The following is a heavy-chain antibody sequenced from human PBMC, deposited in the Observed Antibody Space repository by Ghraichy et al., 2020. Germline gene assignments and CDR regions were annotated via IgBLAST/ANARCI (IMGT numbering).Heavy chain of an antibody. CDR2: IYYSGST. Sequence: ETLSLTCTVSGGSISSSSYYWGWIRQPPGKGLEWIGSIYYSGSTYYNPSLKSRVTISVDTSKNQFSLKLSSVTAADTAVYYCARRLKYDYDSSGGGGYYFDYWGQGTLVTVSS. CDR3: ARRLKYDYDSSGGGGYYFDY. V-gene: IGHV4-39*01. CDR1: GGSISSSSYY. J-gene: IGHJ4*02. D-gene: IGHD3-22*01.